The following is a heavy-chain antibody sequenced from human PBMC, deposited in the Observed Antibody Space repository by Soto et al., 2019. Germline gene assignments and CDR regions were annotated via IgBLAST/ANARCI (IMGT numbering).Heavy chain of an antibody. CDR3: ARDQYSSSWYPSPYYYYYGMDV. D-gene: IGHD6-13*01. J-gene: IGHJ6*02. CDR2: INAGNGNT. V-gene: IGHV1-3*01. CDR1: GYTFTSYA. Sequence: QVQLVQSGAEVKKPGASVKVSCKASGYTFTSYAMHWVRQAPGQRLEWMGWINAGNGNTKYSQKFQGRVTITRDTSERTAYMELSSLRSEDTAVYYCARDQYSSSWYPSPYYYYYGMDVWGQGTTVTVSS.